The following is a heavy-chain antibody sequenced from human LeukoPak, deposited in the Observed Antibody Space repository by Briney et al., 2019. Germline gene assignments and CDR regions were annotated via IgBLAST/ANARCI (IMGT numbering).Heavy chain of an antibody. CDR3: STDIGYGDYGLDY. D-gene: IGHD4-17*01. V-gene: IGHV3-15*01. CDR1: GFTFSNAW. Sequence: GESLRLSCVASGFTFSNAWMSGVRQAPGKGPEWVGRIKRKSDGATTDYAASVKGRFAISRDDSQNTLYLQMNSLKTDGTAVYYCSTDIGYGDYGLDYWGQGTLVTVSS. CDR2: IKRKSDGATT. J-gene: IGHJ4*02.